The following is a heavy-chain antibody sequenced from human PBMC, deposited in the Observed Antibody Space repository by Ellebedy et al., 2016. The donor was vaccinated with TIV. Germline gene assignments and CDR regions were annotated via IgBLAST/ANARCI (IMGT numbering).Heavy chain of an antibody. Sequence: ASVKVSCKTSGGNFNTYGLTWVRQAPGQGLDWMGRIIPMVGITEYAQKFQGRVTITADKSTSTAYMEVTSLRSEDTAVYYCARDDCGSATCYSDYWGQGTLVTVSS. J-gene: IGHJ4*02. CDR2: IIPMVGIT. CDR1: GGNFNTYG. D-gene: IGHD2-15*01. V-gene: IGHV1-69*10. CDR3: ARDDCGSATCYSDY.